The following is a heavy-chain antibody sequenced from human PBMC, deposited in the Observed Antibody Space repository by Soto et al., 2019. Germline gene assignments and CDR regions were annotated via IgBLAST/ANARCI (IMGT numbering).Heavy chain of an antibody. D-gene: IGHD2-2*01. Sequence: ASVKVSCKASGYTFTSYGISWVRQAPGQGLEWMGWISAYNGNTNYAQKLQGRVTMTTDTSTSTAYMELRSLRSDDTAVYYCARSGYCSSTSCYFAWPLDYYMDVSGKATTVTVSS. J-gene: IGHJ6*03. CDR3: ARSGYCSSTSCYFAWPLDYYMDV. CDR1: GYTFTSYG. CDR2: ISAYNGNT. V-gene: IGHV1-18*01.